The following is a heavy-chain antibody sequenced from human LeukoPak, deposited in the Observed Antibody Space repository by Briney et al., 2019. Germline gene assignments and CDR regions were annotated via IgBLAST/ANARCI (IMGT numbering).Heavy chain of an antibody. CDR2: IYTSGST. Sequence: SETLSPTCTVSGASISSSYWSWIRQPAGKGLEWIGRIYTSGSTNYNPSLKSRVTMSVDTSKNQFSLNLSSVTAADTAMYYCARDELVRALDYWGQGTLVTVSS. CDR3: ARDELVRALDY. CDR1: GASISSSY. V-gene: IGHV4-4*07. J-gene: IGHJ4*02. D-gene: IGHD6-13*01.